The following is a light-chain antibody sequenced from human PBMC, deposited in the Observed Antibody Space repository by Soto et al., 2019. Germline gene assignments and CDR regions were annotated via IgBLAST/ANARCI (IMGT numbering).Light chain of an antibody. Sequence: EIVLTQSPGILSLSPGERATLSCRASQSVSNNYLAWYQQKPGQAPRLLIYGASKRATGIPARFSGSGSGTDFTLTISSLETEDLAVYYCQHRGNWPSWTFGAGTKVDIK. CDR3: QHRGNWPSWT. CDR1: QSVSNN. V-gene: IGKV3-11*01. J-gene: IGKJ1*01. CDR2: GAS.